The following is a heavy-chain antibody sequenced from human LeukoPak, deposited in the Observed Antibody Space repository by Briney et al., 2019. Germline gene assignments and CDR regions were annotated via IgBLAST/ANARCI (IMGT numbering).Heavy chain of an antibody. V-gene: IGHV1-2*06. CDR1: GYTFTAYY. J-gene: IGHJ5*02. D-gene: IGHD1-26*01. CDR2: INPNSGDT. CDR3: AKLGIGSTTRAWFDP. Sequence: ASVKVSCKASGYTFTAYYIHWVRQAPGQGLEWMGRINPNSGDTNYAQKFQGSVTLTRDTSINTAYMELSRLRSDGTAVYYCAKLGIGSTTRAWFDPWGQGTLVTVSS.